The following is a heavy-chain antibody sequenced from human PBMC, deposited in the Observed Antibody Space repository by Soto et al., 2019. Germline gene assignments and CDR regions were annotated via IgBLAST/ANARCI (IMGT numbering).Heavy chain of an antibody. V-gene: IGHV2-5*02. CDR3: AHSPRYCGRDSCYYDSFAI. CDR2: IFWDYDK. CDR1: GFSLSTSGVG. J-gene: IGHJ3*02. D-gene: IGHD2-15*01. Sequence: QITLKESGPTLVKPTQTLTLTCTFSGFSLSTSGVGVGWIRQPPGKALEWLALIFWDYDKRYSPSLKSRLTITKNTSKNQVILTITNMDLVDTATYYCAHSPRYCGRDSCYYDSFAIWGQGTMVTVSS.